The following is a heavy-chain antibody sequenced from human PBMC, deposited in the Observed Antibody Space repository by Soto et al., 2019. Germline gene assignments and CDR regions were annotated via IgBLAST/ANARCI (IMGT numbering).Heavy chain of an antibody. Sequence: EVQLLESGGGLVQPGGSLRLSCAASGFTFSSHVMSWVRQAPGKGLEWVSAASARNTNTYYADSVRGRFTISRDNSKSTVYLQLVSLRVEDTAVYHCVREVTSHGPRGYSSAWYAWFDPWGQGTLVVVSS. J-gene: IGHJ5*02. CDR3: VREVTSHGPRGYSSAWYAWFDP. CDR1: GFTFSSHV. V-gene: IGHV3-23*01. CDR2: ASARNTNT. D-gene: IGHD6-19*01.